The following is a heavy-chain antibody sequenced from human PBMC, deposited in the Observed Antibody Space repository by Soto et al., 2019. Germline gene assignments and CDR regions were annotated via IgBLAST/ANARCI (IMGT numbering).Heavy chain of an antibody. CDR1: GFTFSSYG. CDR2: IWYDGSNK. D-gene: IGHD2-2*01. CDR3: ARDVVPAAYYYGMDV. Sequence: QVQLVESGGGVVQPGRSLRLSCAASGFTFSSYGMHWVRQASGKGLEWVAVIWYDGSNKYYADSVKGRFTISRDNSKNTLYLQMNSLIAEDTAVYYCARDVVPAAYYYGMDVWGQGTTVTVSS. J-gene: IGHJ6*02. V-gene: IGHV3-33*01.